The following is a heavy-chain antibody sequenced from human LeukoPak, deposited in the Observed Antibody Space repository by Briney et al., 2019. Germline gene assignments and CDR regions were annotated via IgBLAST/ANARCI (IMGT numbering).Heavy chain of an antibody. D-gene: IGHD3-10*01. CDR2: IYYSGST. J-gene: IGHJ3*01. V-gene: IGHV4-59*01. CDR1: GGSISSFY. CDR3: AREGYSGSGNTFDL. Sequence: PSQTLSLTCTVSGGSISSFYWSWIRQPPGKGLEWIGYIYYSGSTNYNPSLKSRVTISVDMSKNQFSLKLSSVTAADTAVYYCAREGYSGSGNTFDLWGQGTMVTVSS.